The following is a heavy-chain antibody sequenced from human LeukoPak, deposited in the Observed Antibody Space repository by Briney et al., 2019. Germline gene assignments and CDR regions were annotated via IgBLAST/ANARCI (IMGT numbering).Heavy chain of an antibody. CDR1: GGSISTGGYH. CDR3: ARAIETYYDDWIGTYYMDV. J-gene: IGHJ6*03. V-gene: IGHV4-31*03. CDR2: IYYSGTT. Sequence: SETLSLTCTVSGGSISTGGYHTSWIRQHPGKSLEWPGYIYYSGTTYYNASLKSRLTISVDTSKNQFSLKLSSVTAADTAVYYCARAIETYYDDWIGTYYMDVWGKGTTVTVSS. D-gene: IGHD3-3*01.